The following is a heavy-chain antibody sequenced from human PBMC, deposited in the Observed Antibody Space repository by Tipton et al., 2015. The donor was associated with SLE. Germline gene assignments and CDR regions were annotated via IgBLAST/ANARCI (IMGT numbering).Heavy chain of an antibody. J-gene: IGHJ6*02. Sequence: SLRLSCAASGFTFSSYSMNWVRQAPGKGLEWVANIKQDGSEKYYVDSVKGRFTISRDNAKNSLYLQMNSLRAEDTAVYYCARDTYYCSGGSCSYYYYGMDVWGQGP. CDR3: ARDTYYCSGGSCSYYYYGMDV. CDR2: IKQDGSEK. CDR1: GFTFSSYS. V-gene: IGHV3-7*01. D-gene: IGHD2-15*01.